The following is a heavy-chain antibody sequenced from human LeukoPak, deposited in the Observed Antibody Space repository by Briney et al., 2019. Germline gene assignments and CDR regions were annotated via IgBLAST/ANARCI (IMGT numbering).Heavy chain of an antibody. CDR3: ARARVPHIAGAFDI. Sequence: AETLSLTCTVSGGPIRTYQWSWIRQPPGKGLEWIGNIHYSGSANYNPSLKSRVTISVDTSKNQFSLKLSSVTAADTAVYHCARARVPHIAGAFDIWGQGTMVTVSS. J-gene: IGHJ3*02. CDR1: GGPIRTYQ. V-gene: IGHV4-59*01. CDR2: IHYSGSA. D-gene: IGHD4/OR15-4a*01.